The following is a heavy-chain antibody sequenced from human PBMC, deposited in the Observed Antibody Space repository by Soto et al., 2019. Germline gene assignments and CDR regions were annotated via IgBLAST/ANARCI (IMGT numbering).Heavy chain of an antibody. Sequence: QITLKESGPTLVKPTQTLTLTCTFSGFSLSTSGVGVGWIRQPPGKALEWLALIYWDDDKRYSPSLKSRLTITQDPSKNQVVLTMTNMDPVDTATYYCAHSLIGYYYDSSGSNWFDPWGQGTLVTVSS. CDR3: AHSLIGYYYDSSGSNWFDP. CDR1: GFSLSTSGVG. J-gene: IGHJ5*02. CDR2: IYWDDDK. D-gene: IGHD3-22*01. V-gene: IGHV2-5*02.